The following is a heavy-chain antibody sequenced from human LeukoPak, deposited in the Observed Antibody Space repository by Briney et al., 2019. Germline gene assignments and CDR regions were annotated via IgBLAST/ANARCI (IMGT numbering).Heavy chain of an antibody. Sequence: ASVKVSCKASGYTFTSYDINWVRQATGQGLEWMGWMNPNSGNTGYAQKFQGRVTMTRNTSISTAYMELSSLRSEDTAVYYCAIAPGGGLWFGELLPISSYYYGMDVWGQGTTVTVSS. CDR2: MNPNSGNT. J-gene: IGHJ6*02. CDR3: AIAPGGGLWFGELLPISSYYYGMDV. D-gene: IGHD3-10*01. CDR1: GYTFTSYD. V-gene: IGHV1-8*01.